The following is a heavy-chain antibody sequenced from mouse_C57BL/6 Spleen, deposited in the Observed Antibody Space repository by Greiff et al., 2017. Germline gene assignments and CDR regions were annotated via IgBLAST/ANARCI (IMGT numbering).Heavy chain of an antibody. CDR3: AREGVDWLYYFDD. J-gene: IGHJ2*01. V-gene: IGHV1-53*01. D-gene: IGHD1-1*01. Sequence: QVQLQQPGTELVKPGASVKLSCKASGYTFTSYWMHWVKQRPGQGLEWIGNINPSNGGTNYNEKFKSKATLTVDKSSSTAYMQLSSLTSEDSAVXDCAREGVDWLYYFDDWGQGTTLTVSS. CDR2: INPSNGGT. CDR1: GYTFTSYW.